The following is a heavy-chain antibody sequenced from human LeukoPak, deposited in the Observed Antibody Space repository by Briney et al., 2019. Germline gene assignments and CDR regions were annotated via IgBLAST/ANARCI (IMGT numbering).Heavy chain of an antibody. Sequence: GESLKISCKGSGYSFTSYWIGWVRQMPGKGLEWMGIIYPGDSDTRYRPSFQSQVTISADKSITTAYLQWSSLKASDTAMYYCARQSPGVGATNLDYWGQGTLVTVSS. CDR1: GYSFTSYW. V-gene: IGHV5-51*01. D-gene: IGHD1-26*01. CDR3: ARQSPGVGATNLDY. J-gene: IGHJ4*02. CDR2: IYPGDSDT.